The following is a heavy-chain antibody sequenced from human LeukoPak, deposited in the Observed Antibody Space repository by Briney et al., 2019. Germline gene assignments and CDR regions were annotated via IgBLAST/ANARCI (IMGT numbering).Heavy chain of an antibody. CDR3: VRSPGGYYFDY. CDR2: ISYDGSHK. V-gene: IGHV3-30*03. J-gene: IGHJ4*02. D-gene: IGHD2-2*01. Sequence: GGSLRLSCAASGFSFSTYGMHWVRQAPGKWLEWVAVISYDGSHKFYADSVKGRITTSRDNSKNTVHLQMNSLKPEDTAVYYCVRSPGGYYFDYWGQGTLVTASS. CDR1: GFSFSTYG.